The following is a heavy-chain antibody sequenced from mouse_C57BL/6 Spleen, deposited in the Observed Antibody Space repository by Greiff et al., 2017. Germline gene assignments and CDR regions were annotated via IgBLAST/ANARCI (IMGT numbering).Heavy chain of an antibody. D-gene: IGHD1-1*01. Sequence: QVQLQQPGAELVKPGASVKMSCKASGYTFTSYWITWVKQRPGQGLEWIGDIYPGSGSTNYNEKFKSKATLTVDTSSSTAYMQLSSLTSEDSAVYDCERGYYSSSYDWYFDVWGTGTTVTVSS. J-gene: IGHJ1*03. V-gene: IGHV1-55*01. CDR1: GYTFTSYW. CDR2: IYPGSGST. CDR3: ERGYYSSSYDWYFDV.